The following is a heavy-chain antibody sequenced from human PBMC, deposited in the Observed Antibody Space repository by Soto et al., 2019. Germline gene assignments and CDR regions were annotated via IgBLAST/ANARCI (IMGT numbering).Heavy chain of an antibody. CDR3: TIDVGRTDAGYYYDYAMHV. Sequence: EVQLVESGGGLVQPGGSLRLSCAASGFTFSNYWMNWVRQAPGKGLEWVANIKQDGSEKYFVDSVKGRFTISRDNAKNSLFPQMNGQRAEDPAVYYWTIDVGRTDAGYYYDYAMHVWGQGTTVAVSS. V-gene: IGHV3-7*01. CDR1: GFTFSNYW. CDR2: IKQDGSEK. J-gene: IGHJ6*02.